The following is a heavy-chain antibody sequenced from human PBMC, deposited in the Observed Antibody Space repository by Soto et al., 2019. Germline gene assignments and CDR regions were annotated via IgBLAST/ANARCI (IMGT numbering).Heavy chain of an antibody. Sequence: GGSLRLSCAASGFTFSSYSMNWVRQAPGKGLEWVSSISSSSSYIYYADSVKGRFTISRDNARNTLFLQMNSLRADDTAVYYCVRDKYYDFWSGYYTAYQFYGMDVWGQGTTVTVSS. CDR1: GFTFSSYS. CDR2: ISSSSSYI. V-gene: IGHV3-21*01. D-gene: IGHD3-3*01. J-gene: IGHJ6*02. CDR3: VRDKYYDFWSGYYTAYQFYGMDV.